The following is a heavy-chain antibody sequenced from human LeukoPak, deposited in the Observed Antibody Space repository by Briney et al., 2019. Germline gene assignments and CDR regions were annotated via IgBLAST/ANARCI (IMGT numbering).Heavy chain of an antibody. V-gene: IGHV3-7*04. J-gene: IGHJ6*02. CDR3: ARELPGYRGMHV. CDR2: IKQDGSEK. D-gene: IGHD2-15*01. CDR1: GFTLSSYW. Sequence: PGGSLRLSCAASGFTLSSYWMSWVRQAPGKGLEWVANIKQDGSEKYYVDSVKGRFTFSRDNAKNSLYLQMSSLRAEDTALYYCARELPGYRGMHVWGQGTTVTVSS.